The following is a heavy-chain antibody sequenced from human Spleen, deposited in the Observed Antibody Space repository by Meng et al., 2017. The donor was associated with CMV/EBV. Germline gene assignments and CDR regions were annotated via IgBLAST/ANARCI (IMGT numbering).Heavy chain of an antibody. CDR2: VYYSGVT. CDR1: GGSITSYY. D-gene: IGHD3-3*01. J-gene: IGHJ6*02. Sequence: SETLSLTCTVSGGSITSYYWSWIRQPPGKGLEWIGYVYYSGVTKYNPSLKSRVTISVDMSKNQFTLKLSSVTAADTAVYYCAKIFPSDYYKYTMDVWGQGTTVTVSS. CDR3: AKIFPSDYYKYTMDV. V-gene: IGHV4-59*12.